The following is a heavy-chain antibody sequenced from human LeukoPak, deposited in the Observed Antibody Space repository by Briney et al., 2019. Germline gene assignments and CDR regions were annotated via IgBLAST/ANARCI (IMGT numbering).Heavy chain of an antibody. CDR1: GFTFSSYG. V-gene: IGHV3-30*03. CDR3: ARSNGQFDP. D-gene: IGHD2-8*01. J-gene: IGHJ5*02. CDR2: ISYDGSNK. Sequence: GGSLRLSCAASGFTFSSYGMHWVRQTPGKGLEWVAVISYDGSNKYYTDSMKGRFTISRDNSKNTLYLQMNSLRAEDTAVYYCARSNGQFDPWGQGTLVTVSS.